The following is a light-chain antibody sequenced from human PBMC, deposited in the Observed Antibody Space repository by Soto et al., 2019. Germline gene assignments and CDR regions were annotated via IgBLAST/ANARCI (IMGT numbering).Light chain of an antibody. CDR3: QQLTDWPPRWT. Sequence: EVVLTQSPDTLSFPPGERATLSCSSSQSISSYLAWYQQKPGQAPRLLIYDASSRATGIPARFSGSGSGTDFTLTVSSLEPEDFAVYYCQQLTDWPPRWTFGQGTKVDI. V-gene: IGKV3-11*01. CDR1: QSISSY. J-gene: IGKJ1*01. CDR2: DAS.